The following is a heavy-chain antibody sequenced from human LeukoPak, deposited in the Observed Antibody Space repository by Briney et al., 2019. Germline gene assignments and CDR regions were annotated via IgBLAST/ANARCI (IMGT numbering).Heavy chain of an antibody. D-gene: IGHD1-26*01. CDR2: IYSSGST. CDR1: DGSSSRYY. J-gene: IGHJ3*02. Sequence: SETLSLTCNVSDGSSSRYYWSWIRQPPGQGLERIGYIYSSGSTNYNPSLTSRVNLSVDTYKNHFSLKLNTVTAADTAVYYCARHVSYTGDAFDIWGQGTMVTVSS. V-gene: IGHV4-59*08. CDR3: ARHVSYTGDAFDI.